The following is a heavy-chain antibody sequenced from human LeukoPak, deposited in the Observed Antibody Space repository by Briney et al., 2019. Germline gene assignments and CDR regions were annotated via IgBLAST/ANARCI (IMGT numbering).Heavy chain of an antibody. CDR1: GYSISSGYC. Sequence: SETLSLTCTVSGYSISSGYCWGWIRQPPGKGLEWIGSIYHSGSTYYNPSLKSRVTISVDTSKNQFSLKLSAVTAADTAVYYCARVRYYYYYMDVWGKGTTVTVSS. J-gene: IGHJ6*03. V-gene: IGHV4-38-2*02. CDR2: IYHSGST. D-gene: IGHD4/OR15-4a*01. CDR3: ARVRYYYYYMDV.